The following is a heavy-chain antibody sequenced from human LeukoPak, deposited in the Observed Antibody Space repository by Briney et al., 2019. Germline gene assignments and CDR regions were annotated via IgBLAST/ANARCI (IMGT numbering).Heavy chain of an antibody. Sequence: GGSLRLSCAASGFTVSSNYMNWVRQAPGRGLEWVSLISSGGTTYCTDSVKGRFTISRDNSRSSLYLQMNILRAEDTAVYYCARDPSPVYYASGSSKCYYYGMDVWGPGTTVTVSS. V-gene: IGHV3-66*01. J-gene: IGHJ6*02. D-gene: IGHD3-10*01. CDR3: ARDPSPVYYASGSSKCYYYGMDV. CDR2: ISSGGTT. CDR1: GFTVSSNY.